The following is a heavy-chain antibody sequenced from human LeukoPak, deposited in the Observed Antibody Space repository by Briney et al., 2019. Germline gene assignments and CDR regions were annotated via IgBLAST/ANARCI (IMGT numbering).Heavy chain of an antibody. Sequence: SQTLSLTCTVSGGSISSGGYYWSWIRQHPGKGLEWIGYIYYNGSTYYNPSLKSRVTISVDTSKNQFSLKLSSVTAADTAVYYCARLYSGGTPDIWGQGTMVTVSS. CDR1: GGSISSGGYY. CDR3: ARLYSGGTPDI. CDR2: IYYNGST. V-gene: IGHV4-31*03. D-gene: IGHD2-15*01. J-gene: IGHJ3*02.